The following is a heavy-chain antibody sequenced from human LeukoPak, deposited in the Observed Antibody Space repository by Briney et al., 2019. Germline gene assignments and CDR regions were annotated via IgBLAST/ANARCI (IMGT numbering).Heavy chain of an antibody. V-gene: IGHV4-34*01. J-gene: IGHJ4*02. D-gene: IGHD3-22*01. Sequence: SETLSLTCAVYGGSFSGYYWSWIRQPPGKGLEWIGEINHSGSTNYNPSLKSRVTISVDTSKNQFSLKLSSVTAADTAVYYCARRTQGWLLLSNFDFWGPGTLVTVSP. CDR3: ARRTQGWLLLSNFDF. CDR2: INHSGST. CDR1: GGSFSGYY.